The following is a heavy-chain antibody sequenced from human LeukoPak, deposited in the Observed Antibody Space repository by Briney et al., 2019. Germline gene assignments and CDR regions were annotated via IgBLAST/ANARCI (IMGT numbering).Heavy chain of an antibody. Sequence: PSETLSLTCTVSGGSISSSSYYWGWIRQPPGKGREWIGSIYYSGSTYYNPSLKSRVTISVDTSKNQFSLKLSSVTAADTAVYYCASLYYDYVWGSYRYTPPSNWFDPWGQGTLVTVSS. CDR3: ASLYYDYVWGSYRYTPPSNWFDP. CDR1: GGSISSSSYY. J-gene: IGHJ5*02. D-gene: IGHD3-16*02. CDR2: IYYSGST. V-gene: IGHV4-39*01.